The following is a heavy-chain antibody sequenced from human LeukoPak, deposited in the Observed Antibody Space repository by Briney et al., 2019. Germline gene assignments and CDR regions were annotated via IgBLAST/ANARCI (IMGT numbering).Heavy chain of an antibody. CDR2: INSDGSDT. CDR3: ASCVAVPGLPDY. V-gene: IGHV3-74*01. Sequence: GGSLRLSCAASGFTFSSYWMYWVRQAPGKGLVWVSRINSDGSDTSYADSVQGRFTISRDNAKNTLYLQMNSLRAEDTAVYYCASCVAVPGLPDYWGQGTLVTVSS. CDR1: GFTFSSYW. J-gene: IGHJ4*02. D-gene: IGHD6-19*01.